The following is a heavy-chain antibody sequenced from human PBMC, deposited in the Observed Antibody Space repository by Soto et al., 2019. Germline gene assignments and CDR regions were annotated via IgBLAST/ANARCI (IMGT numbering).Heavy chain of an antibody. CDR2: ISWNSGSI. Sequence: EVQLVESGGGLVQPGRSLRLSCAASGFTFDDYAMHWVRQAPGKGLEWVPGISWNSGSIGYADSVKGRFTISRDNAENSLYLQMNSLRAEDTALYYCAKVPGVGRGGSFGGFAFDIWGQRTMVSVSS. D-gene: IGHD2-15*01. V-gene: IGHV3-9*01. CDR3: AKVPGVGRGGSFGGFAFDI. CDR1: GFTFDDYA. J-gene: IGHJ3*02.